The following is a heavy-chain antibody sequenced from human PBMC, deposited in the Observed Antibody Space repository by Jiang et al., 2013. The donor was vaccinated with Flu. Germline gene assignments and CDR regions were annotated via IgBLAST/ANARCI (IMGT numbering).Heavy chain of an antibody. D-gene: IGHD3-22*01. CDR3: ARLSITMTLFQH. CDR1: GGSISSSSYY. CDR2: IYYSGST. V-gene: IGHV4-39*01. Sequence: TCTVSGGSISSSSYYWGWIRQPPGKGLEWIGSIYYSGSTYYNPSLKSRVTISVDTSKNQFSLKLSSVTAADTAVYYCARLSITMTLFQHWGQGTLVTVSS. J-gene: IGHJ1*01.